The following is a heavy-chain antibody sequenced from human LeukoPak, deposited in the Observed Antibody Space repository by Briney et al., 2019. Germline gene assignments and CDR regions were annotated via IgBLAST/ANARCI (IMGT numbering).Heavy chain of an antibody. Sequence: PGGSLRLSCAASGFTFSSYWMSWVRQAPGKGLEWVANIKQDGSEKYYVDSVKGRFTISRDNAKNSLYLQMNSLRAEDTAVYYCARVMGGIYYYYGMDVWGQGTTVTVSS. CDR1: GFTFSSYW. D-gene: IGHD1-14*01. J-gene: IGHJ6*02. V-gene: IGHV3-7*01. CDR2: IKQDGSEK. CDR3: ARVMGGIYYYYGMDV.